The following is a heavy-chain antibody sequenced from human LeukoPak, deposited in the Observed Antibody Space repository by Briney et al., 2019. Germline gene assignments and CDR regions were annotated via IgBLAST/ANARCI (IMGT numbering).Heavy chain of an antibody. V-gene: IGHV3-9*01. CDR1: GFTFDDYA. J-gene: IGHJ4*02. CDR3: AKALYYDSSGYSPFDY. D-gene: IGHD3-22*01. Sequence: GRSLRLSCAASGFTFDDYAMHWVRHAPGKGLEWVSGISWNSGSVGYADSVKGRFTISRDNAKNSLYLQMNSLRAEDTALYYCAKALYYDSSGYSPFDYWGQGTLVTVSS. CDR2: ISWNSGSV.